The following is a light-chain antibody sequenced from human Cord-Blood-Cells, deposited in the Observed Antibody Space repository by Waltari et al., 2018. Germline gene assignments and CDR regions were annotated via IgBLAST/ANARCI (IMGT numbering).Light chain of an antibody. CDR1: QSVSSSY. CDR2: GAS. CDR3: QQYGSSPWT. Sequence: EIVLTQSPGTLSLSPRERATLSRRASQSVSSSYLAWYQQKPGQTPRLLIYGASSRPTGIPDRFSGSGSGTDFTLTISRLEPEDFAVYYCQQYGSSPWTFGQGTKVEIK. J-gene: IGKJ1*01. V-gene: IGKV3-20*01.